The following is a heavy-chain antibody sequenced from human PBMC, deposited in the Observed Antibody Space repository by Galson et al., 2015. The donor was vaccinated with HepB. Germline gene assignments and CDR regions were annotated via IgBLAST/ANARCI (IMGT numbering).Heavy chain of an antibody. Sequence: LTCTVSGGSISSYYWSWIRQPPGKGLEWIGYIYYSGSTNYNTSLKSRVTISVDTSKNQFSLKLSSVTAADTAVYYCAREAHSYDSSGYYFDWFDPWGQGTLVTVSS. CDR1: GGSISSYY. CDR2: IYYSGST. V-gene: IGHV4-59*01. D-gene: IGHD3-22*01. J-gene: IGHJ5*02. CDR3: AREAHSYDSSGYYFDWFDP.